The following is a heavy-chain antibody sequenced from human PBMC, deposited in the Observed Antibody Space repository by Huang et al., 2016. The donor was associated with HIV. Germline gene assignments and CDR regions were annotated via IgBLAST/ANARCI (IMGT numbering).Heavy chain of an antibody. J-gene: IGHJ5*02. Sequence: QVQLQETGPGLVKPSQTLSLTCTVSGGSIRSGGYYWNWIRQPPGKGLEWIGYIYYSGSTYYNPSLKTRVTISVDTSKNQFSLNLNSVTAADTAVYYCARGAPISMVWAPPGVFDPWGQGTLVTVSS. CDR3: ARGAPISMVWAPPGVFDP. D-gene: IGHD3-10*01. CDR1: GGSIRSGGYY. V-gene: IGHV4-30-4*08. CDR2: IYYSGST.